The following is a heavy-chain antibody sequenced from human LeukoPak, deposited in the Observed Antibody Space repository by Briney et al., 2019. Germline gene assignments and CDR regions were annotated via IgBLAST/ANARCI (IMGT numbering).Heavy chain of an antibody. Sequence: PGGSLRLSCTASGFSFSNFAMTWVRQAPGKGLEWVSSIGGGGSSYYAGSVKGRFTISRDNSKNTVYLQMNNLRAEDTAIFYCVKGVTMVRGSREFDYWGQGTLVTVSS. V-gene: IGHV3-23*01. D-gene: IGHD3-10*01. J-gene: IGHJ4*02. CDR3: VKGVTMVRGSREFDY. CDR2: IGGGGSS. CDR1: GFSFSNFA.